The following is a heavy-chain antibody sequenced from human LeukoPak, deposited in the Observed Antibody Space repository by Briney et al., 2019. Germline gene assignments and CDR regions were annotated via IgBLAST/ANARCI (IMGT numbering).Heavy chain of an antibody. Sequence: ASVKVSCKASGYTFTSYYMHWVRQAPGQGLEWMGIINPSGGSTSYAQKFQGRVTITADESTSTAYMELSSLRSEDTAVYYCARAGRYYDFWSGYFRCNWFDPWGQGTLVTVSS. V-gene: IGHV1-46*01. J-gene: IGHJ5*02. CDR2: INPSGGST. D-gene: IGHD3-3*01. CDR3: ARAGRYYDFWSGYFRCNWFDP. CDR1: GYTFTSYY.